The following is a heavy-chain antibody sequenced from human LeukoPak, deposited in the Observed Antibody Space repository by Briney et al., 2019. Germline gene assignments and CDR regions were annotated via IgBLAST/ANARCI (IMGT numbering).Heavy chain of an antibody. CDR3: ARDSGWYWYNWFDP. Sequence: SETLSLTCTVSGGSISSYYWSWIRQPPGKGLEWIGYIYYSGSTSYNPSLKGRGTISVDTSKNQFSLKLSSVTAADTAVYYCARDSGWYWYNWFDPWGQGTLVTVSS. V-gene: IGHV4-59*01. J-gene: IGHJ5*02. D-gene: IGHD6-19*01. CDR2: IYYSGST. CDR1: GGSISSYY.